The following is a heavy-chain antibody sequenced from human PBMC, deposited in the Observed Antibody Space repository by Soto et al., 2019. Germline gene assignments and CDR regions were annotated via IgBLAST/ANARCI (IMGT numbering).Heavy chain of an antibody. CDR2: ISSSSSYI. J-gene: IGHJ2*01. CDR3: ASADSYSIGWSVSWYFDL. D-gene: IGHD6-19*01. Sequence: EVQLVESGGGLVKPGGSLRLSCAASGFTFSSYSMNWVRQAPGKGLEWVSSISSSSSYIYYADSVKGRFTISRDNAKNSLYLQMNSLRAEDTAVYYCASADSYSIGWSVSWYFDLWGRGTLVTVSS. V-gene: IGHV3-21*01. CDR1: GFTFSSYS.